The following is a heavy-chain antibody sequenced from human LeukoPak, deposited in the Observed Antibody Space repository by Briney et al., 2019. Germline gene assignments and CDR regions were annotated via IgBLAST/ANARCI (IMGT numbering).Heavy chain of an antibody. D-gene: IGHD3-10*01. V-gene: IGHV1-69*05. J-gene: IGHJ4*02. CDR2: IIPIFGTA. CDR3: ARDKEYYFDY. CDR1: GGTFSSYA. Sequence: SVKVSCKASGGTFSSYAVSWVRQAPGQGLEWMGRIIPIFGTANYAQKFQGRVTITTDESTSTAYMELSSLRFEDTAVYYCARDKEYYFDYWGQGTLVTVSS.